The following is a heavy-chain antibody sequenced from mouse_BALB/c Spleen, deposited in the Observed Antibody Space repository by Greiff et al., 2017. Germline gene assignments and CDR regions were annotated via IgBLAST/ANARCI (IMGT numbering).Heavy chain of an antibody. CDR1: GYTFTSYW. V-gene: IGHV1-69*02. CDR2: IYPSDSYT. Sequence: VQLQQPGAELVRPGASVKLSCKASGYTFTSYWINWVKQRPGQGLEWIGNIYPSDSYTNYNQKFKDKATLTVDKSSSTAYMQLSSPTSEDSAVYYCTRCPYYYGSSYYAMDYWGQGTSVTVSS. J-gene: IGHJ4*01. CDR3: TRCPYYYGSSYYAMDY. D-gene: IGHD1-1*01.